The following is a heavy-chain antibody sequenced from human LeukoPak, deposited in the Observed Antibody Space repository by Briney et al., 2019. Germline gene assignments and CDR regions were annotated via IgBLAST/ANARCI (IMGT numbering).Heavy chain of an antibody. V-gene: IGHV3-30*03. D-gene: IGHD6-6*01. CDR1: GFTFRSHG. Sequence: GGSLRLSCAASGFTFRSHGMHWVRLAPGKGLEWVAFISYDGGNKYYADSVKGRFNISRDNSQNPVYLQMNSLRVEDTALYYCARKQYSESSWVLGAFDLWGQGTMVIVSS. CDR3: ARKQYSESSWVLGAFDL. CDR2: ISYDGGNK. J-gene: IGHJ3*01.